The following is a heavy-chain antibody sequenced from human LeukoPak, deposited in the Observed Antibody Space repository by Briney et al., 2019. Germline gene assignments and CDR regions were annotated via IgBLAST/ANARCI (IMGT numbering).Heavy chain of an antibody. D-gene: IGHD3-22*01. J-gene: IGHJ4*02. CDR2: ISGSGITT. V-gene: IGHV3-23*01. CDR3: VKVYSGIVRRYSLDL. Sequence: GGSLRLSCAASGFTLDKYAMSWGRHAPGKGLEWVSTISGSGITTFYADSVKGRFTISRDTSGNTLHLHMNSLRAEDTAVYYSVKVYSGIVRRYSLDLWGQRTLVTLSS. CDR1: GFTLDKYA.